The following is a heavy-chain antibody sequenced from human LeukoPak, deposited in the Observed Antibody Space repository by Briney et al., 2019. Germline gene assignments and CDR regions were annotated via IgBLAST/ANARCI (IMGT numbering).Heavy chain of an antibody. CDR3: ARNAPFDS. Sequence: GGSLRLSCEASGFTFSQSGMSWVRQAPGKGLEWVAFIKQDGGEKYYVDSVKGRFTISRENAQRSLYLQMNTLRAEDTAGYFCARNAPFDSWGQGTLVTVSS. J-gene: IGHJ4*02. CDR1: GFTFSQSG. CDR2: IKQDGGEK. D-gene: IGHD2-2*01. V-gene: IGHV3-7*01.